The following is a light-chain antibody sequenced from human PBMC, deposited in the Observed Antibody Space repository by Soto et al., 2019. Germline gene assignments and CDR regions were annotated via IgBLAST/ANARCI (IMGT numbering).Light chain of an antibody. CDR2: DVS. J-gene: IGLJ2*01. Sequence: QSALTQPASVSGSPGQSITISCTGTSSDVGGYNHVSWYQQNPGKAPKLMIYDVSNRPSGVSNRFSGSKSGNTASLTISGLQAEDEADYYCSSYTSSNTLLFGGGTKVTVL. CDR3: SSYTSSNTLL. V-gene: IGLV2-14*03. CDR1: SSDVGGYNH.